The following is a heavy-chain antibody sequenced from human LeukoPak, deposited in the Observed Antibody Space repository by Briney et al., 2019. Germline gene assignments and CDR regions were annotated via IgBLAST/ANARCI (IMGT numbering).Heavy chain of an antibody. CDR3: ARDRSYDFWSGYSTPDY. Sequence: GGSLRPSCAATGFTFSSYGMHWVRQAPGKGLARAVVIWYDGSNKSVKGRFTISRDNSKSTLDLQINSLRAEDTALYYCARDRSYDFWSGYSTPDYWVQGTLVTVSS. CDR2: IWYDGSNK. CDR1: GFTFSSYG. V-gene: IGHV3-33*01. D-gene: IGHD3-3*01. J-gene: IGHJ4*02.